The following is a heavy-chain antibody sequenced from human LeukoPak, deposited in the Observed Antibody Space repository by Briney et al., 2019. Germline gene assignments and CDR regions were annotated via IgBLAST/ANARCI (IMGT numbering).Heavy chain of an antibody. CDR2: IYSGGST. CDR1: GFTVSSSY. J-gene: IGHJ3*02. CDR3: AREGPSYYDSSGYYYSSGDAFDI. V-gene: IGHV3-53*01. Sequence: GGSLRLSCAASGFTVSSSYMSWVRQAPGKGLEWVSVIYSGGSTYYADSVKGRFTISRDNSKNTLYLQMNSLRAEDTAVYYCAREGPSYYDSSGYYYSSGDAFDIWGQGTMVTVSS. D-gene: IGHD3-22*01.